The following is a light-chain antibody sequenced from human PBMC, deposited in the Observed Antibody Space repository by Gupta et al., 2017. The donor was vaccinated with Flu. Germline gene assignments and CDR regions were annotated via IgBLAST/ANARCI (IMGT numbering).Light chain of an antibody. J-gene: IGLJ3*02. CDR3: SSYTSSSSWV. CDR1: ISDVGGYNY. Sequence: SITISCTGTISDVGGYNYVSWYQQHPGKAPKLMIYDVSNRPSGVSNRFSGSKSGNTASLTISGLQAEDEADYYCSSYTSSSSWVFGGGTKLTVL. CDR2: DVS. V-gene: IGLV2-14*04.